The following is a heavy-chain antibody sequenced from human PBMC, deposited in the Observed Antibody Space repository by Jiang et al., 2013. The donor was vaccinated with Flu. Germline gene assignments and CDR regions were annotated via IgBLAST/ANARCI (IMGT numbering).Heavy chain of an antibody. V-gene: IGHV4-59*08. Sequence: LLKPSETLSLTCTVSGGSISSYYWSWIRQPPGKGLEWIGYIYYSGSTNYNPSLKSRVTISVDTSKNQFSLKLSSVTAADTAVYYCARQYNWNYLDYWGQGTLVTVSS. D-gene: IGHD1-20*01. J-gene: IGHJ4*02. CDR2: IYYSGST. CDR3: ARQYNWNYLDY. CDR1: GGSISSYY.